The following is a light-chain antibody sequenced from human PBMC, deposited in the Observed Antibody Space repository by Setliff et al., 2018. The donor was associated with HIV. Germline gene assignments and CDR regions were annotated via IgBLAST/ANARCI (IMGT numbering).Light chain of an antibody. CDR1: SSDIGNSDY. CDR3: CSHAGSHSYV. Sequence: QSVLTQPRSVSGSPGQSVTISCTGTSSDIGNSDYVSWYQQHPDKAPKLMIYHVNNRPSGFPDRFSGSKSGNTASLTIAGLQAEDAADYYCCSHAGSHSYVFGTGTKVTVL. V-gene: IGLV2-11*01. CDR2: HVN. J-gene: IGLJ1*01.